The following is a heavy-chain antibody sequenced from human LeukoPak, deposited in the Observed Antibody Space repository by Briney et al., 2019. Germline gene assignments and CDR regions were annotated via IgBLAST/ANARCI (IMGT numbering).Heavy chain of an antibody. V-gene: IGHV3-23*01. D-gene: IGHD6-6*01. Sequence: GGSLRLSCAASGFTFSSYGMSWVRQAPGKGLEWVSAISGGGGSTYYADSVKGRFTISRDNSKNTLYLQMNSLRAEDTAVYYCAKDRAYSSSWYYYYYMDVWGKGTTVTVSS. CDR1: GFTFSSYG. CDR3: AKDRAYSSSWYYYYYMDV. J-gene: IGHJ6*03. CDR2: ISGGGGST.